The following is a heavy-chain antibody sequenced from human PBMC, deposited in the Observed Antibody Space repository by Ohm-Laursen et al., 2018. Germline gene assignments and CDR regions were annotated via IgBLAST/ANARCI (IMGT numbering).Heavy chain of an antibody. CDR2: ISWNSGSI. D-gene: IGHD6-13*01. CDR3: AKGVREIAAANFDY. Sequence: SLRLSCAASGFTFSDYYMSWIRQAPGKGLEWVSGISWNSGSIGYADSVKGRFTISRDNAKNSLYLQMNSLRAEDTALYYCAKGVREIAAANFDYWGQGTLVTVSS. V-gene: IGHV3-9*01. CDR1: GFTFSDYY. J-gene: IGHJ4*02.